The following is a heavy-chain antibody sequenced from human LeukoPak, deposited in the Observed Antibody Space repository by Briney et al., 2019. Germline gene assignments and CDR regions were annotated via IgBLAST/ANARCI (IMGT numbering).Heavy chain of an antibody. CDR2: ISSGSSNK. V-gene: IGHV3-48*04. J-gene: IGHJ3*02. D-gene: IGHD3-22*01. CDR1: GFTFSSYS. Sequence: GGSLRLSCAASGFTFSSYSMNWVRQTPEKGLEWVSYISSGSSNKYYADSVKGRFTISRDNAKNSLYLQMNSLRAEDTALYYCAKDMGYYYDSGDAFDIWGQGTMVTVSS. CDR3: AKDMGYYYDSGDAFDI.